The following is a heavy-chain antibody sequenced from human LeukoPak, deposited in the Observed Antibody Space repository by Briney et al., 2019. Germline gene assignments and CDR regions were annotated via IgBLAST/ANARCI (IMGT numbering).Heavy chain of an antibody. CDR3: ARIVVVVAATDY. V-gene: IGHV4-34*01. CDR2: INHSGST. D-gene: IGHD2-15*01. J-gene: IGHJ4*02. CDR1: GGSFSGYY. Sequence: SETLSLTCAVYGGSFSGYYWSWIRQPPGKGLEWVGEINHSGSTNYNPSLKSLLTISVDTSKNQFSLKLSSVTAADTAVYYCARIVVVVAATDYWGQGTLVTVSS.